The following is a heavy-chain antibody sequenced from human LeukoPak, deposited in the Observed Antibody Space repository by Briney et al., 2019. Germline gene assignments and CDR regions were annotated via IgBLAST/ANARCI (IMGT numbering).Heavy chain of an antibody. CDR3: AKLGAAAGRNWYVY. D-gene: IGHD6-13*01. V-gene: IGHV3-9*01. CDR1: GSTFDDYA. Sequence: GGSLRLSCAASGSTFDDYAMHWVRQAPGKGLEWVSGISWNSGSIGYADSVKGRFTISRDNSKNTLYLQMNSRRAEDTAVYYCAKLGAAAGRNWYVYWGQGTLVTVSS. J-gene: IGHJ4*02. CDR2: ISWNSGSI.